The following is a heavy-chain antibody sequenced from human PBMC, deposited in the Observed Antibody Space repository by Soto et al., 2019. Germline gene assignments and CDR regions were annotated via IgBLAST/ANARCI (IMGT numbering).Heavy chain of an antibody. CDR2: INTSGGST. V-gene: IGHV1-46*01. CDR3: ARHDCISTSCYYYSYYSMDV. CDR1: GYTLSSYY. J-gene: IGHJ6*02. Sequence: ASVKVSCKASGYTLSSYYMHWVRQAPGQGLEWMGIINTSGGSTTYAQKFQGRVTMTRDTSTSTVYMELSSLTAEDTAVYYCARHDCISTSCYYYSYYSMDVWG. D-gene: IGHD2-2*01.